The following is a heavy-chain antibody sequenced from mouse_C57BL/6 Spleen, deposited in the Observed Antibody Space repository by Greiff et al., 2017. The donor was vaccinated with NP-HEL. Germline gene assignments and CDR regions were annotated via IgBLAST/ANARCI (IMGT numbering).Heavy chain of an antibody. D-gene: IGHD6-1*01. CDR2: INPNNGGT. J-gene: IGHJ2*01. CDR1: GYTFTDYY. V-gene: IGHV1-26*01. CDR3: AGGGHQDFDY. Sequence: VQLQQSGPELVKPGASVKISCKASGYTFTDYYMNWVKQSHGKSLEWIGDINPNNGGTSYNQKFKGKATLTVDKSSSTAYMELRSLTSEDSAVYYCAGGGHQDFDYWGQGTTLTVSS.